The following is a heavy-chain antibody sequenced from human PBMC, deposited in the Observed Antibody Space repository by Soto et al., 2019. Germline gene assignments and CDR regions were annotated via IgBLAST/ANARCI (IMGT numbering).Heavy chain of an antibody. J-gene: IGHJ6*02. CDR2: IIPIFGTA. CDR1: GGTFSSYA. D-gene: IGHD6-13*01. Sequence: QVQLVQSGAEVKKPGSSVKVSCKASGGTFSSYAISWVRQAPGQGLEWMGGIIPIFGTANYAQKFQGRVTITAEESTSTAYMEMSSLRSADTAVYYCARIITAAADYYYYYGMDVWGQGTTVTVSS. CDR3: ARIITAAADYYYYYGMDV. V-gene: IGHV1-69*01.